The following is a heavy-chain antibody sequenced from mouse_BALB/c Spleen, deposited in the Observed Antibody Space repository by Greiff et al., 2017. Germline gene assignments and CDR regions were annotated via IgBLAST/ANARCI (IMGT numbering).Heavy chain of an antibody. J-gene: IGHJ4*01. D-gene: IGHD2-2*01. CDR1: GYTFTSYW. V-gene: IGHV1S132*01. Sequence: QVQLQQSGAELVKPGASVKLSCKTSGYTFTSYWIQWVKQRPGQGLGWIGEIFPGTGTTYYNEKFKGKATLTIDTSSSTAYMQLSSLTSEDSAVYYCNAGGYDYAMDYWGQGTSVTVSS. CDR3: NAGGYDYAMDY. CDR2: IFPGTGTT.